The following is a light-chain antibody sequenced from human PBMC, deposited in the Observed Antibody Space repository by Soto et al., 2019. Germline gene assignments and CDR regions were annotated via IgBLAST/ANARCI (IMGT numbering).Light chain of an antibody. CDR3: SSYAGSNLWV. CDR1: SSGVGNYKY. V-gene: IGLV2-8*01. Sequence: QSALTQSPSASGSPGQSVTISCTGTSSGVGNYKYVSWYQQHPGKAPKLMIYEVSKRPSGVPDRFSGSKSGNTASLTVSGLQVEDEADYYCSSYAGSNLWVFGGGTKVTVL. CDR2: EVS. J-gene: IGLJ3*02.